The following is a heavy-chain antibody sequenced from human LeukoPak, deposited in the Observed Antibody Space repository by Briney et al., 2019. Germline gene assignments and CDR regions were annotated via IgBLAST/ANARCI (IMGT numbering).Heavy chain of an antibody. CDR3: ARGGELLDAHYYYYYMDV. CDR1: GFTFSSYW. J-gene: IGHJ6*03. D-gene: IGHD1-26*01. Sequence: GGSLRLSCAASGFTFSSYWMHWVRHAPGKGLVWVSRINSDGSSTSYADSVKGRFTISRDNAKNTLYLQVNSLRAEDTALYYCARGGELLDAHYYYYYMDVWGKGTTVTVSS. V-gene: IGHV3-74*01. CDR2: INSDGSST.